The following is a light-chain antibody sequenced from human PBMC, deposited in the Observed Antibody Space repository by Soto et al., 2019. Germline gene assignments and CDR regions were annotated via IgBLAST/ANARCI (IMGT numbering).Light chain of an antibody. Sequence: DLQMTQSPSTLSASVGDRVTITCRASQSVTNWLAWYQQKPGKAPKLLIYKASTLETAVPSRFSGSGSGTEFTLTISCVQPDDFATYYCQQYNSYSSYTFGQGTKLEIK. V-gene: IGKV1-5*03. CDR3: QQYNSYSSYT. J-gene: IGKJ2*01. CDR1: QSVTNW. CDR2: KAS.